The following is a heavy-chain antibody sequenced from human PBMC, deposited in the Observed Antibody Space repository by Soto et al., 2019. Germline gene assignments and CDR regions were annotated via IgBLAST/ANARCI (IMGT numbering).Heavy chain of an antibody. CDR3: AKGSGYCSAGACYVDY. D-gene: IGHD2-15*01. CDR2: ILYDGRNE. Sequence: QVQLVESGGGVVQTGRSLRLSCEASGFTFSHYGMHWVRQAPGKGLEWVAVILYDGRNEYYEDSVKGRFTISRDNSKNTLYLQMNSLRAEDTAVYYCAKGSGYCSAGACYVDYWGQGTLVTVSS. J-gene: IGHJ4*02. V-gene: IGHV3-30*18. CDR1: GFTFSHYG.